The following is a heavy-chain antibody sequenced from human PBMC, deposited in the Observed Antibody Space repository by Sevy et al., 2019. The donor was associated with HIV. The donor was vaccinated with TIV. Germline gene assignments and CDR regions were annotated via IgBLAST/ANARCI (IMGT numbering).Heavy chain of an antibody. J-gene: IGHJ4*02. V-gene: IGHV3-7*03. CDR2: INEDGSTK. D-gene: IGHD1-1*01. Sequence: GGSLRLSCAASGFSFSSSWMTWVRQAPGQGLEWLANINEDGSTKNYMYTVRGRFTISRDNAKNSLYLQMNNLRADDTVIYYCARDRAYNRFDYWGQGTLVTVSS. CDR1: GFSFSSSW. CDR3: ARDRAYNRFDY.